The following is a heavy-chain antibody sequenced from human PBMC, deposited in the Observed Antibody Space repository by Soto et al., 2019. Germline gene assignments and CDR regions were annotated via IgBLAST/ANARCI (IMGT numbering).Heavy chain of an antibody. CDR2: ISGSGGST. D-gene: IGHD7-27*01. Sequence: GGSLRLSCAASGFTFSIFAMSWVRQSPGKGLEWVSTISGSGGSTYYADAVKGRFTISRDNSMGTLYLQMKSLRVEDTAIYYCAKEVSLGSTVDLGYWGQGTLVTVSS. CDR1: GFTFSIFA. CDR3: AKEVSLGSTVDLGY. J-gene: IGHJ4*02. V-gene: IGHV3-23*01.